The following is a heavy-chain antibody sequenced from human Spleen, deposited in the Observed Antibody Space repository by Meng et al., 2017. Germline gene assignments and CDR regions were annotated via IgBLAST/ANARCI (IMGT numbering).Heavy chain of an antibody. V-gene: IGHV1-18*04. D-gene: IGHD3-10*01. CDR1: GYTFTGYY. CDR2: VSTYDGST. CDR3: ATERIYGSGNHSVFDS. J-gene: IGHJ4*02. Sequence: ASVKVSCKASGYTFTGYYIHWVRQAPGQGLEWLGWVSTYDGSTHFAQKFQGRLTMTTDAATHTAYMELRSLRSDDTAVYYCATERIYGSGNHSVFDSWGQGTLVTFPS.